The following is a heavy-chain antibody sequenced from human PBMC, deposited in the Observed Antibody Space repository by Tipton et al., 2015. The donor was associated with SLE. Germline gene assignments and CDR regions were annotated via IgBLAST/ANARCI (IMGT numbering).Heavy chain of an antibody. D-gene: IGHD5-24*01. J-gene: IGHJ2*01. Sequence: TLSLTCTVSGGSISDNNYAWGWIRPPPGQGLEWIGNIHYSGSKFDKPSLRSRVTISLDTSKNQFSLRLTSVTAADTAVYYCATRRSRWLQLGYFDLWGRGTLVTVSS. CDR2: IHYSGSK. CDR1: GGSISDNNYA. CDR3: ATRRSRWLQLGYFDL. V-gene: IGHV4-39*07.